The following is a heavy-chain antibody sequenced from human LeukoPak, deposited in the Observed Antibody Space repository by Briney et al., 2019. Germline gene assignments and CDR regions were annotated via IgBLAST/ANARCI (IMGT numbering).Heavy chain of an antibody. CDR1: GGSFSGYY. CDR2: INHSGST. Sequence: SETLSLTCAVYGGSFSGYYWSWIRQPPGKGLEWIGEINHSGSTNYNPSLMSRDTISVDTSKNQFSLKLSSVTAADTAVDYCARVARRRAHNWFDPWGQGTLVTVFS. J-gene: IGHJ5*02. V-gene: IGHV4-34*01. CDR3: ARVARRRAHNWFDP.